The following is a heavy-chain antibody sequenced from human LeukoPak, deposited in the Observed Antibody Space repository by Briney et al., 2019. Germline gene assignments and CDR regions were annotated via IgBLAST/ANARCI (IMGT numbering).Heavy chain of an antibody. CDR1: GFTFSSYS. J-gene: IGHJ6*03. CDR2: ISRSSSYI. CDR3: ARDSYYDFWSGSNYYMDV. D-gene: IGHD3-3*01. V-gene: IGHV3-21*01. Sequence: GGSLRLSCAGSGFTFSSYSMNWVRHAPGKGLEWVSSISRSSSYIYYADSVKGRFTISRDNAKNSLYLQMNSLRAEDTAVYYCARDSYYDFWSGSNYYMDVWGKGTTVTVSS.